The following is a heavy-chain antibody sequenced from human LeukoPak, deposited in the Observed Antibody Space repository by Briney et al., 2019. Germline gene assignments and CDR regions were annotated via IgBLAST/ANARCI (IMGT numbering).Heavy chain of an antibody. CDR3: ARELYGSGSYYPRFDP. J-gene: IGHJ5*02. Sequence: SETLSLTCTVSGGSISSYYWNWIRQPPGKGLEWIGYIYYSGSTNYNPSLKSRVTISVDTSKNQFSLKLSSVPAADTAVYYCARELYGSGSYYPRFDPWGQGTLVTVSS. CDR2: IYYSGST. D-gene: IGHD3-10*01. CDR1: GGSISSYY. V-gene: IGHV4-59*01.